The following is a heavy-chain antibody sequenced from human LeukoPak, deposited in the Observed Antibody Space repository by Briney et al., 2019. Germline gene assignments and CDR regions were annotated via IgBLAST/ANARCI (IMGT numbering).Heavy chain of an antibody. CDR3: AKSRGSRDDYFDY. D-gene: IGHD2-2*01. CDR1: GFTFSNAW. CDR2: VTGSGDST. Sequence: GGSLRLSCAASGFTFSNAWMSWVRQAPGKGLEWVSAVTGSGDSTYYADSVKGRFTISRDNSKNTLYLQMNSLRAEDTAVYYCAKSRGSRDDYFDYWGQGTLVTVSS. V-gene: IGHV3-23*01. J-gene: IGHJ4*02.